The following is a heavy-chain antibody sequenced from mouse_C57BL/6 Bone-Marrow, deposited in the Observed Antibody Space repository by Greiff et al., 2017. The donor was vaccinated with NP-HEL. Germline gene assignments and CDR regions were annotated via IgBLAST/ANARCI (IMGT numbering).Heavy chain of an antibody. CDR3: ARQGSIDV. CDR2: ISNGGGST. CDR1: GFTFSDYY. J-gene: IGHJ1*03. Sequence: DVMLVESGGGLVQPGGSLKLSCAASGFTFSDYYMYWVRQTPEKRLEWVAYISNGGGSTYYPDTVKGRFTISRDNAKNTLYLQMSRLKSEDTAMYYCARQGSIDVWGTGTTVTVSS. V-gene: IGHV5-12*01.